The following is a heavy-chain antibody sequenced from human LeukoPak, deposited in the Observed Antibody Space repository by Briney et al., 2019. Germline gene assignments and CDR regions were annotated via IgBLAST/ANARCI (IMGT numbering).Heavy chain of an antibody. CDR2: IYYSGST. D-gene: IGHD1-26*01. Sequence: SETLSLTCTVSGGSISSSSYYWGWIRQPPGKGLEWIGSIYYSGSTYYNPSLKSRVTISVDTSKNQFSLKLSSVTAADTAVYYCASGFWELLQKNSLFDLWGRGTLVTVSS. J-gene: IGHJ2*01. CDR1: GGSISSSSYY. V-gene: IGHV4-39*07. CDR3: ASGFWELLQKNSLFDL.